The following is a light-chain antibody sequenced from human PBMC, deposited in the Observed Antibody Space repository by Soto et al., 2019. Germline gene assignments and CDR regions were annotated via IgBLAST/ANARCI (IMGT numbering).Light chain of an antibody. V-gene: IGKV1-13*02. Sequence: AIQLTQSPSSLSASVGDRVTITCRASQGISSALAWYQQKPGKAPKLLIYDASSLESGVPSRFSGSGSVTEFTLTISSLQPEDFATYYCQQFNSYPHGLTFGGGTKVEIK. CDR2: DAS. CDR3: QQFNSYPHGLT. J-gene: IGKJ4*01. CDR1: QGISSA.